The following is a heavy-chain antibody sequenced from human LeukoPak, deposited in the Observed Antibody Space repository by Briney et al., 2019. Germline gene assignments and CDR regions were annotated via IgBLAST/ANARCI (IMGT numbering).Heavy chain of an antibody. J-gene: IGHJ4*02. CDR1: GFTFSSYW. D-gene: IGHD6-6*01. CDR2: IKQDGSEK. V-gene: IGHV3-7*01. CDR3: AKDGGEQLVFYFDY. Sequence: GGSLRLPCAASGFTFSSYWMSWVRQAPGKGLEWVANIKQDGSEKYYVDSVKGRFTISRDNSKNTLYLQMNSLRAEDTAVYYCAKDGGEQLVFYFDYWGQGTLVTVSS.